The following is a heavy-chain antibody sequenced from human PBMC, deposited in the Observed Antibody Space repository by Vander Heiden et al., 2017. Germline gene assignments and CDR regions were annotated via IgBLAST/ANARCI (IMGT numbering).Heavy chain of an antibody. Sequence: QVQLQESGPGLGKPSETLSLTCSVSGGSISGYYWGWIRQPAGKGLEWIGRIYTSGSTSYNPSLKSRVTMSVGSFKNEFFLKLRSVTAADTAVYYCARARPSGSSDYWGQGTLVTVSS. CDR1: GGSISGYY. J-gene: IGHJ4*02. V-gene: IGHV4-4*07. D-gene: IGHD1-26*01. CDR2: IYTSGST. CDR3: ARARPSGSSDY.